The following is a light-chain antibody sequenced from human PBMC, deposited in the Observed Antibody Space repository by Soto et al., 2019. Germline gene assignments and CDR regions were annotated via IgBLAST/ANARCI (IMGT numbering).Light chain of an antibody. CDR1: SSDVGGYKY. CDR3: SSYAGSNNWV. CDR2: EVS. V-gene: IGLV2-8*01. Sequence: QSALTQPPSASGSLGQSVTISCTGTSSDVGGYKYVSWYQQHPGKAPKLMIYEVSKRPSGVPDRHSGSKSGNTASLTVSGLQAEDEADYYCSSYAGSNNWVFGGGTKLPVL. J-gene: IGLJ2*01.